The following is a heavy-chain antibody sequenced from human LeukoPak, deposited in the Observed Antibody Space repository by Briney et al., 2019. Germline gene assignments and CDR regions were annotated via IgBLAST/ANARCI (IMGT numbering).Heavy chain of an antibody. CDR1: AYTFISYG. V-gene: IGHV1-18*01. D-gene: IGHD3-10*01. J-gene: IGHJ4*02. CDR2: ISSYKGNT. Sequence: ASVKVSCKASAYTFISYGISWVRQAPGQGLEWMGWISSYKGNTNLVQKFQGRVTMTTDTSTSTVYMELSSLRSEDTAVYYCARVSEGSGSYPTYFDYWGQGTLVTVSS. CDR3: ARVSEGSGSYPTYFDY.